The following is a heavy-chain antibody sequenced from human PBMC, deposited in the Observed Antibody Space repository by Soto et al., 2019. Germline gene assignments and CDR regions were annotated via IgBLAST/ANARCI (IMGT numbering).Heavy chain of an antibody. D-gene: IGHD1-1*01. V-gene: IGHV5-51*01. CDR1: GYSFTCYW. Sequence: GESLKISCKGSGYSFTCYWIGWVRQMPGKGLEWMGIIYPGDSDTRYSPSFQGQVTISADKSISTAYLQWSSLKASDTAMYYCARQEPVRYYYYGMDVWGQETTVTVSS. J-gene: IGHJ6*02. CDR2: IYPGDSDT. CDR3: ARQEPVRYYYYGMDV.